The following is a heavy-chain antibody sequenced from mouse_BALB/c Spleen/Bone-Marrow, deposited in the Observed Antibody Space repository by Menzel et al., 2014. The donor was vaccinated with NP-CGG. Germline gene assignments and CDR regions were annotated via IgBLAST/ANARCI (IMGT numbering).Heavy chain of an antibody. Sequence: EAKLVESGGGLVQPGGSLKLSCAASGFDFSRYWMTWVRQAPGKGLEWIGKINPASSTINYTPSLKDKFIISRDNAKNTLYLQMSKVRSEDTALYYCAKNYYYGYVAYWGQGTLVTVSA. CDR3: AKNYYYGYVAY. CDR1: GFDFSRYW. V-gene: IGHV4-1*02. CDR2: INPASSTI. D-gene: IGHD1-2*01. J-gene: IGHJ3*01.